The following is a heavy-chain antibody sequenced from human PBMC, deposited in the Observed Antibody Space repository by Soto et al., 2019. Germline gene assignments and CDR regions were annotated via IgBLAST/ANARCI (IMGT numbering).Heavy chain of an antibody. J-gene: IGHJ5*02. CDR2: ISAYNGNT. CDR1: GYTFTSYG. CDR3: ARVDCSSTSCYGLGPLVWFDP. D-gene: IGHD2-2*01. V-gene: IGHV1-18*01. Sequence: QVQLVQSGAEVKKPGASVKVSCKASGYTFTSYGISWVRQAPGQGLEWMGWISAYNGNTNYAQKLQGRVTMTTDTSTSTAYLELRSLRSDDTAVYYCARVDCSSTSCYGLGPLVWFDPWGQGTLVTVSS.